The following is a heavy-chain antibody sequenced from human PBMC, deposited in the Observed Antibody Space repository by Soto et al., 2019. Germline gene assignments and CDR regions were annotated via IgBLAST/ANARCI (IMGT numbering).Heavy chain of an antibody. CDR1: GYTFTSYA. J-gene: IGHJ5*02. CDR3: ARAAYDSSGYWWFDP. V-gene: IGHV1-3*01. CDR2: ITAGNGNT. Sequence: ASVKVSCKASGYTFTSYAMHWVRQAPGQRLEWMGWITAGNGNTKYSQKFQGRVTITRDTSASTAYMELSSLRSEDTAVYYCARAAYDSSGYWWFDPWGQRSLVNVSS. D-gene: IGHD3-22*01.